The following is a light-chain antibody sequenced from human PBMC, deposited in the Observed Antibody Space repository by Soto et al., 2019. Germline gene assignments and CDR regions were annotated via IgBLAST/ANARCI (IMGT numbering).Light chain of an antibody. CDR2: GAY. CDR1: QSVSSY. Sequence: EIVMTQSPATLSVSPGERATLSCRASQSVSSYLAWYQQKPGQAPRILIYGAYNRATGIPDRFSGSGSGTDFTLTISRLEPEDFAVYYCQQYGSSGTFGQGTKVDIK. V-gene: IGKV3-20*01. CDR3: QQYGSSGT. J-gene: IGKJ1*01.